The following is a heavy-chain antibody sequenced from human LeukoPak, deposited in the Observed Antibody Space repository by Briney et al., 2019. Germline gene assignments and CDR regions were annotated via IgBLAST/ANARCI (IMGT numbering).Heavy chain of an antibody. D-gene: IGHD7-27*01. CDR2: IYYSGST. J-gene: IGHJ5*02. CDR3: ARDNWGTMTSFDP. Sequence: QTSETLSLTCTVSGGSISSYYWSWIRQPPGKGLEWIGYIYYSGSTNYNPSLKSRVTISVDTSKNQFSLKLSSVTAADTAVYYCARDNWGTMTSFDPWGQGTLVTVSS. V-gene: IGHV4-59*01. CDR1: GGSISSYY.